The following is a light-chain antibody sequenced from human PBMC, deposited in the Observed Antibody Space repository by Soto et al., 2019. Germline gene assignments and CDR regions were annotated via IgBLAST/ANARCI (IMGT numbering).Light chain of an antibody. CDR1: ESAVNY. V-gene: IGKV3-11*01. CDR3: QQRNTWPLT. J-gene: IGKJ4*01. Sequence: EIVLTQSPATLSLSPGERATLSCRASESAVNYLAWYQQQPGQAPRLLIYDVSNRATGIPDRFSGSGSGTDFNLTISSLKPEDFAVYYCQQRNTWPLTFGGGTRVEIK. CDR2: DVS.